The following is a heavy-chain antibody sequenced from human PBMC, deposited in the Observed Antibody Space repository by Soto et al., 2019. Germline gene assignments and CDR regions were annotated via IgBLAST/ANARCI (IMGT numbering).Heavy chain of an antibody. CDR2: ISDTGGNI. Sequence: EVQLLESGGGLARPGGSLRLSCVASGFTFSDYAMTWVRQAPGKGLEWVATISDTGGNIEYTDSLKGRFTISRDNSKNPLYLQLNGLTSDDTAVHYCAKVAGGLGYFDLWGRGTLVTVSS. D-gene: IGHD3-16*01. V-gene: IGHV3-23*01. J-gene: IGHJ2*01. CDR1: GFTFSDYA. CDR3: AKVAGGLGYFDL.